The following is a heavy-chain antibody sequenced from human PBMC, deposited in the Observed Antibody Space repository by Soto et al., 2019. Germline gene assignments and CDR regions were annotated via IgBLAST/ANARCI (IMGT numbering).Heavy chain of an antibody. Sequence: EVQLVESGGGLVQPGGSLRLSCAASGFTVSSNYMSWVRQAPGKGLEWVSIIYSGGSTYYADSVKGRFTISRDNSKNTLYLQMNSLRVEDTAVYYCARKAVLDYWGQGTLVTISS. CDR1: GFTVSSNY. CDR3: ARKAVLDY. D-gene: IGHD2-15*01. CDR2: IYSGGST. J-gene: IGHJ4*02. V-gene: IGHV3-66*01.